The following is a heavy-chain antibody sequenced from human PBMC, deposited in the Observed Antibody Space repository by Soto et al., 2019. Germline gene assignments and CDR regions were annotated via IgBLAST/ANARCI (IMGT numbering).Heavy chain of an antibody. D-gene: IGHD2-2*01. CDR3: AGADCSSTSCYVNYFDY. Sequence: QVQLVQSGAEVKKPGASVKVSCKASGYTFTSYAMHWVRQAPGQRLEWMGWINAGNGNTKYSQKFQGRVTITRDTSASTAYMELSSLRSEDTAVYYCAGADCSSTSCYVNYFDYWGQGTLVTVSS. V-gene: IGHV1-3*01. J-gene: IGHJ4*02. CDR1: GYTFTSYA. CDR2: INAGNGNT.